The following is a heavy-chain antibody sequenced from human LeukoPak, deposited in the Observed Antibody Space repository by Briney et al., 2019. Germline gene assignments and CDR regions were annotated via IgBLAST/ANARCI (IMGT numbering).Heavy chain of an antibody. V-gene: IGHV5-51*01. CDR1: GYGFTTYW. D-gene: IGHD6-6*01. J-gene: IGHJ4*02. CDR2: IYPCDSDT. CDR3: ARGPEQLVRSNFDY. Sequence: GESLKISCKGSGYGFTTYWIGWVRQMPGKGLEWMGIIYPCDSDTRYSPSFQGQVTMSADKSISTAYLQWSSLKASDTAMYYCARGPEQLVRSNFDYWGQGTLVTVSS.